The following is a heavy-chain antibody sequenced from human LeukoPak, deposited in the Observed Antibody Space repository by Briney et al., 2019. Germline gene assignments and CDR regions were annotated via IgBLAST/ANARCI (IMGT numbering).Heavy chain of an antibody. J-gene: IGHJ4*02. CDR1: GYTFTTYN. V-gene: IGHV1-18*01. CDR3: ARDAYGDYGGGYFDY. CDR2: ISGYNGNT. D-gene: IGHD4-17*01. Sequence: GASVKVSCKASGYTFTTYNINWVRQAPGQGLEWMGWISGYNGNTNYAQKLQGRVTMTTDTSTSTAYMELRSLKSDDTAVYYCARDAYGDYGGGYFDYWGQGTLVTVSS.